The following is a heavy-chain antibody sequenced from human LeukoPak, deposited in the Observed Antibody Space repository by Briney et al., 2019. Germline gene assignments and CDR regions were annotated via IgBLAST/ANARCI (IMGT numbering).Heavy chain of an antibody. V-gene: IGHV4-59*01. J-gene: IGHJ6*04. CDR2: IYYSGST. Sequence: SETLSLTCTVSGGSISSYYWSWIRQPPGKGLEWIGYIYYSGSTNYNPSLKSRVTISVDTSKNQFSLKLSSVTAADTAVYYCARDRKGCSGGSCHTMDVWGKGTTVTVSS. CDR3: ARDRKGCSGGSCHTMDV. D-gene: IGHD2-15*01. CDR1: GGSISSYY.